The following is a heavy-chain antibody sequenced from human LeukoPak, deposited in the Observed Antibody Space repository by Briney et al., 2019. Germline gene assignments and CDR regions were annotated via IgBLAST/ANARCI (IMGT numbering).Heavy chain of an antibody. CDR1: GFTVSTNY. CDR3: ARGITGSNNWFDP. Sequence: PGGSLRLSXAASGFTVSTNYMSWVRQAPGKGLEWVSVIYSGGTTYYTNSVKGRFTISRDNSKNTLYLQMNSLRADDTAVYYCARGITGSNNWFDPWGQGTLVTVSS. CDR2: IYSGGTT. D-gene: IGHD1-20*01. V-gene: IGHV3-66*02. J-gene: IGHJ5*02.